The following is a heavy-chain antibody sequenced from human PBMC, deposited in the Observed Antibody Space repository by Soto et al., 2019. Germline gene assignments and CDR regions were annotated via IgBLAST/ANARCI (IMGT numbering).Heavy chain of an antibody. Sequence: TSETLSLTCTVSGGSISSYYWSWIRQPPGKGLEWIGYIYYSGSTNYNPSLKSRVTISVDTSKNQFSLKLSSVTAADTAVYYCARVGISKWFDPWGQGTLVTVSS. J-gene: IGHJ5*02. CDR3: ARVGISKWFDP. D-gene: IGHD2-15*01. V-gene: IGHV4-59*01. CDR1: GGSISSYY. CDR2: IYYSGST.